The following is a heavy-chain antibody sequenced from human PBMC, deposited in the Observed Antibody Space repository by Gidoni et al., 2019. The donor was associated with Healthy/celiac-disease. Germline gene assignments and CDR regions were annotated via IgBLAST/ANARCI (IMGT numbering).Heavy chain of an antibody. J-gene: IGHJ4*02. D-gene: IGHD3-10*01. Sequence: QVQLVQSGAEVKKPGSSVKVSCKASGGTFSSYAISWVRQAPGQGLEWMGGIIPIFGTANYAQKFQGRVTITADESTSTAYMELSSLRSEDTAVYYCARDGGARSAGQYYYGSGSHFDYWGQGTLVTVSS. V-gene: IGHV1-69*01. CDR3: ARDGGARSAGQYYYGSGSHFDY. CDR2: IIPIFGTA. CDR1: GGTFSSYA.